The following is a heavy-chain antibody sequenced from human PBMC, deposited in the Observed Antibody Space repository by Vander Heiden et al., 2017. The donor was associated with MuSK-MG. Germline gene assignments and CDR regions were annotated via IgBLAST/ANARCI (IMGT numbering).Heavy chain of an antibody. Sequence: QVQLQQWDAGLLTPSETLSLTCAVYGGPFRGYDWSWIRQPPGKGLEWIGEINHSGSTNYNPSLKSRVTISVDTSKNQFSLKLSSVTAADTAVYYCARGSRPRGDSVFDPWGQGTLVTVSS. J-gene: IGHJ5*02. CDR1: GGPFRGYD. V-gene: IGHV4-34*01. D-gene: IGHD2-21*02. CDR3: ARGSRPRGDSVFDP. CDR2: INHSGST.